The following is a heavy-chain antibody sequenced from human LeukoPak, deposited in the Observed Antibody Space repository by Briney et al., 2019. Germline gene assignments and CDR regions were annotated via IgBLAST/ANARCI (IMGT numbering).Heavy chain of an antibody. D-gene: IGHD3-22*01. J-gene: IGHJ4*02. V-gene: IGHV3-66*01. CDR2: VYSGGNT. CDR3: ARGGSSYNDDSSGFYFDY. Sequence: GGSLRLSCAASGFTVSSNYMSWVRPAPGKGLEWVSVVYSGGNTYYGDSVKGRFTISRDNSKNTLYLQMNSLRAEDTAVYYCARGGSSYNDDSSGFYFDYWGQGTLVTVSS. CDR1: GFTVSSNY.